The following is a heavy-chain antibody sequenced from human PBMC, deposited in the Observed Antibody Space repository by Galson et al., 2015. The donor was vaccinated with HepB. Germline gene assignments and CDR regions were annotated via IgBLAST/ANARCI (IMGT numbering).Heavy chain of an antibody. Sequence: SLRLSCAASGFTFSRYSMHWVRQAPGKGLESVSAISSNGAYPYYADSVKGRLTISRDNSKTTLYLQMNSLRAEDTAVYYCAKNYVEYSRYYFDYWGQGTLVTVSS. V-gene: IGHV3-64*04. CDR3: AKNYVEYSRYYFDY. CDR1: GFTFSRYS. D-gene: IGHD2/OR15-2a*01. J-gene: IGHJ4*02. CDR2: ISSNGAYP.